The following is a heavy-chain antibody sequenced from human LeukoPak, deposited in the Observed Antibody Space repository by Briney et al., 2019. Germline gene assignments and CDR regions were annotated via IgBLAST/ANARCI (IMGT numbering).Heavy chain of an antibody. CDR3: ARATMIVVVTGALDY. D-gene: IGHD3-22*01. CDR2: INPNSGGT. Sequence: GASVTVSCKASGYTFTGYYMHWVRQAPGQGLEWMGWINPNSGGTNYAQKFQGRVTMTSDTSISTAYMELSRLRADDTAVYYCARATMIVVVTGALDYWGQETLVTVSS. V-gene: IGHV1-2*02. CDR1: GYTFTGYY. J-gene: IGHJ4*02.